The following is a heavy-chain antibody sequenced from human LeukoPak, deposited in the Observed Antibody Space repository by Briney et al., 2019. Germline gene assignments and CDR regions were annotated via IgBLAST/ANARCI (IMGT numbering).Heavy chain of an antibody. CDR3: ARGVVVVVAATYNWFGP. V-gene: IGHV3-48*01. D-gene: IGHD2-15*01. Sequence: PGGSLRLSCAASGFTFSSYAMNWVRQAPGKGLEWVSYISSSSSTIYYADSVKGRFTISRDNAKNSLYLQMNSLRAEDTAVYYCARGVVVVVAATYNWFGPWGQGTLVTVSS. CDR1: GFTFSSYA. J-gene: IGHJ5*02. CDR2: ISSSSSTI.